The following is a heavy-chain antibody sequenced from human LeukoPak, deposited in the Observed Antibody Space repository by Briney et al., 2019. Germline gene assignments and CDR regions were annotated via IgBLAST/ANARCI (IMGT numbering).Heavy chain of an antibody. CDR1: GFTFDDYA. CDR2: ISWNSGSI. CDR3: AKDSSSGWLSEGGYFDY. J-gene: IGHJ4*02. Sequence: PGRSLRLSCAASGFTFDDYAMHWVRQAPGKGLEWVSGISWNSGSIGYADSVKGRFTISRDNAKNSLYLQMNSLRAEDMALYYCAKDSSSGWLSEGGYFDYWGQGTLVTVSS. V-gene: IGHV3-9*03. D-gene: IGHD6-19*01.